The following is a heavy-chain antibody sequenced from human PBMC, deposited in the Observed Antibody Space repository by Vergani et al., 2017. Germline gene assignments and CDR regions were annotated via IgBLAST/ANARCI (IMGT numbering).Heavy chain of an antibody. CDR2: IYYSGST. D-gene: IGHD6-13*01. Sequence: QVQLRESGPGLVKPSQTLSLTCTVSGVSISSGGYYWSWIRQHPGKGLEWIGYIYYSGSTYYNPSLKSRVTISVDTSKNKFSLKLCSVTAADTAVYYCARRPDSSSWYPFDYWGQGTLVTVSS. J-gene: IGHJ4*02. V-gene: IGHV4-31*03. CDR3: ARRPDSSSWYPFDY. CDR1: GVSISSGGYY.